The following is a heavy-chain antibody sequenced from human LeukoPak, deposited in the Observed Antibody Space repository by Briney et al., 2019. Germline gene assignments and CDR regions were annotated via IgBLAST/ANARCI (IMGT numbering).Heavy chain of an antibody. D-gene: IGHD6-19*01. V-gene: IGHV1-69*04. CDR3: ARDTVAVAANAGWFDP. CDR2: IIPILGIA. CDR1: GGTFSSYA. Sequence: SVTVSCKASGGTFSSYAISWVRQAPGQGLEWMGRIIPILGIANYAQKFQGRVTITADKSTSTAYMELSSLRSEDTAVYYCARDTVAVAANAGWFDPWGQGTLVTVSS. J-gene: IGHJ5*02.